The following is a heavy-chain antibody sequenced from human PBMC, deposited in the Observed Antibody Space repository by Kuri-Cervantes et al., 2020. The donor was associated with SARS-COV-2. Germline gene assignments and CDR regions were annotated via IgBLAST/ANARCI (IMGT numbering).Heavy chain of an antibody. V-gene: IGHV1-18*04. J-gene: IGHJ4*02. CDR3: AGGPNERKYYFDY. CDR1: GYTFTNYY. CDR2: ISAYNGNT. D-gene: IGHD1-1*01. Sequence: ASVKVSCKASGYTFTNYYIHWVRQAPGQGLEWMGWISAYNGNTNYAQKLQGRVTMTTDTSTSTAYMELRSLRSDDTAVYYCAGGPNERKYYFDYWGQGTLVTVSS.